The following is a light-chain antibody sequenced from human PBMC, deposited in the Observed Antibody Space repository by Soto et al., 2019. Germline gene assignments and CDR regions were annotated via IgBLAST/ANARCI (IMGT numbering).Light chain of an antibody. V-gene: IGKV3-20*01. CDR2: GAS. CDR1: QSISRY. Sequence: IVLTQSPGTLSLSPGERTTLSCRASQSISRYLAWYQQKPGQGPRLLIYGASSRATGTPDRFSGSGSGTDFTLTINRLEPEDFALYYCQQYGSSPPIAFGQGTRLENK. J-gene: IGKJ5*01. CDR3: QQYGSSPPIA.